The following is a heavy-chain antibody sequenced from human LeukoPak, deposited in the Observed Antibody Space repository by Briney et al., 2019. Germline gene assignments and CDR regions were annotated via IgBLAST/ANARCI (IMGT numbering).Heavy chain of an antibody. Sequence: SETLSLTCTVSGGSISSSSYYWGWIRQPPGKGLEWIGSFYYSGITYSNPSLKSRVTTSVDTSKNQFSLKLSSVTAGDTAVYYCASGRYFDWLSEGGPFDYWGQGTLVTVSS. J-gene: IGHJ4*02. CDR2: FYYSGIT. D-gene: IGHD3-9*01. CDR1: GGSISSSSYY. CDR3: ASGRYFDWLSEGGPFDY. V-gene: IGHV4-39*01.